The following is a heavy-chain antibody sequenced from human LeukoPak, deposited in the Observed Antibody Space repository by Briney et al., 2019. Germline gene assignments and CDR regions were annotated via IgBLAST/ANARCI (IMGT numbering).Heavy chain of an antibody. CDR1: GFTFSSYG. V-gene: IGHV3-23*01. CDR3: ARPRLEYCSGGSCFDAFDI. J-gene: IGHJ3*02. CDR2: ISGSGGST. Sequence: GTSLRLSCAASGFTFSSYGMGWVRQAPGKGLEWVSAISGSGGSTYYADSVKGRFTISRDNSENTLFLQMNSLTAEDTAIYSCARPRLEYCSGGSCFDAFDIWGQGTMVTVSS. D-gene: IGHD2-15*01.